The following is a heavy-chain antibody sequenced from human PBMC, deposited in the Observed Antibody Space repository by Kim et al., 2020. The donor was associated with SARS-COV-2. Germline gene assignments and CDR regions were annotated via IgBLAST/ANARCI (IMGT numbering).Heavy chain of an antibody. Sequence: SETLSLTCTVSGGSISSGGYYWSWIRQHPGKGLEWIGYIYYSGSTYYNPSLKXRXTIXVDTSKNQFSLKLSXVXAADTAVYYCAXXXXXXLRYFDWTQXWXXXLWGRXXXVTVSS. D-gene: IGHD3-9*01. CDR2: IYYSGST. CDR3: AXXXXXXLRYFDWTQXWXXXL. CDR1: GGSISSGGYY. J-gene: IGHJ2*01. V-gene: IGHV4-31*03.